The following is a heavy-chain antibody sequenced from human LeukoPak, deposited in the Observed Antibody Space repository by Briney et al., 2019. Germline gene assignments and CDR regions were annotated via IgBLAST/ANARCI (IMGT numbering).Heavy chain of an antibody. CDR2: ISWNSGSI. Sequence: PGRSLRLSCAASGFTFDDYAMHWVRQAPGKGLEWVSGISWNSGSIGYADSVKGRFTISRDNAKNSLYLQMNSLRAEETAVYYCARDPRGYCSTTSCQGNAFDIWGQGTLVTVSS. J-gene: IGHJ3*02. D-gene: IGHD2-2*01. CDR3: ARDPRGYCSTTSCQGNAFDI. V-gene: IGHV3-9*01. CDR1: GFTFDDYA.